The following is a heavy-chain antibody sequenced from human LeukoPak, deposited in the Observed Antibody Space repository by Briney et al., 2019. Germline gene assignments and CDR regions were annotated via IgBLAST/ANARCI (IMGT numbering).Heavy chain of an antibody. J-gene: IGHJ4*02. CDR1: GGTFSSYA. Sequence: ASVKVSCKASGGTFSSYAISWVRQAPGQGLEWMGIINPSGGSTSYAQKSQGRVTMTRDTSTSTVYMELSSLRSEDTAVYYCARIVGATWVDYWGQGTLVTVSS. D-gene: IGHD1-26*01. CDR2: INPSGGST. CDR3: ARIVGATWVDY. V-gene: IGHV1-46*01.